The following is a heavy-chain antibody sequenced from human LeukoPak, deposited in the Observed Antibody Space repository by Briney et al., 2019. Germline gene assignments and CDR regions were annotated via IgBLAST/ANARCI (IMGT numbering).Heavy chain of an antibody. D-gene: IGHD3-16*02. Sequence: GSLRLSCAASGFTFSSYAMSWIRQPPGKGLEWIGSIYYSGSTYYNPSLKSRVTISVGTSKNQFSLKLSSVTAADTAVYYCASSGLYYDYVWGSYRPGYFDYWGQGTLVTVSS. CDR1: GFTFSSYA. V-gene: IGHV4-38-2*01. J-gene: IGHJ4*02. CDR2: IYYSGST. CDR3: ASSGLYYDYVWGSYRPGYFDY.